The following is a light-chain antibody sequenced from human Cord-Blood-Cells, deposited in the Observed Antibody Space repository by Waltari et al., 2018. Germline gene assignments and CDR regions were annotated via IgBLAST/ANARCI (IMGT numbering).Light chain of an antibody. Sequence: QSALTQPASVSGSPGQSITIPCTGTSSDVGSYNLVSWYQQHPGKAPKLMIYEGSKRPSGVSNRFSGSKSGNTASLTISGLQAEYEADYYCCSYAGSSTFWVFGGGTKLTVL. CDR1: SSDVGSYNL. V-gene: IGLV2-23*03. J-gene: IGLJ3*02. CDR2: EGS. CDR3: CSYAGSSTFWV.